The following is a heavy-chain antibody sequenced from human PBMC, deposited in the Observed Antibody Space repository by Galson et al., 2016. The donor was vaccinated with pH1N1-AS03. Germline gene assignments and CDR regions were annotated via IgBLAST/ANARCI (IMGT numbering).Heavy chain of an antibody. J-gene: IGHJ4*02. CDR2: VSGSGGST. Sequence: SLRLSCAASGFTFSSYAMSWVRQAPGKGLEWVSAVSGSGGSTYYADSVKGRFTISRDNAKNSLYLHMNSLRAEATAVYYCARESPVAGNFDFWGQGTLASVSS. D-gene: IGHD6-19*01. CDR3: ARESPVAGNFDF. V-gene: IGHV3-23*01. CDR1: GFTFSSYA.